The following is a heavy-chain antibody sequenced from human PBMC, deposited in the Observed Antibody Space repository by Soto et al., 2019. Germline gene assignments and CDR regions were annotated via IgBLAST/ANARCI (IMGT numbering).Heavy chain of an antibody. J-gene: IGHJ4*02. D-gene: IGHD5-18*01. CDR2: IKSKTDGGTT. V-gene: IGHV3-15*07. Sequence: GGSLRLSCAASGFTFSNAWMDWVRQAPEKGLEWVGRIKSKTDGGTTDYAAPVKGRFTISRDDSKNTLYLQMNSLKTEDTAVYYCTTYTKRGYSYGYFKEGYWGQGTLVTVSS. CDR3: TTYTKRGYSYGYFKEGY. CDR1: GFTFSNAW.